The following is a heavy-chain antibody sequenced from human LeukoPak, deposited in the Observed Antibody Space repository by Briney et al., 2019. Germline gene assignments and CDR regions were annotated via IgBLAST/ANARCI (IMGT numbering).Heavy chain of an antibody. Sequence: SETLSLTCTDSGGSISPFYWLWIRQPPGKGLEWIGYIYYSGGTNSNPSLRSRLTMSVDTSKNQVSLKLNSVTAADTAIYYCARRAAAVGTFYMDVWGEGTTVTVSS. J-gene: IGHJ6*03. CDR2: IYYSGGT. CDR1: GGSISPFY. V-gene: IGHV4-59*01. D-gene: IGHD6-13*01. CDR3: ARRAAAVGTFYMDV.